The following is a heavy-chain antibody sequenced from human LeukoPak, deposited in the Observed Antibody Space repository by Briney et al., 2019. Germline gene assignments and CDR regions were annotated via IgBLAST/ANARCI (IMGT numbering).Heavy chain of an antibody. Sequence: SVKVSCKASGGTFSSYAISWVRQAPGQGLGWMGRIIPFFGTANYAQKFQGRVTITTDESTSTAYMELSGLRSEDTAVYYCARGDYYGSGSYSYYYMDVWGKGTTVTVSS. CDR2: IIPFFGTA. D-gene: IGHD3-10*01. CDR1: GGTFSSYA. J-gene: IGHJ6*03. V-gene: IGHV1-69*05. CDR3: ARGDYYGSGSYSYYYMDV.